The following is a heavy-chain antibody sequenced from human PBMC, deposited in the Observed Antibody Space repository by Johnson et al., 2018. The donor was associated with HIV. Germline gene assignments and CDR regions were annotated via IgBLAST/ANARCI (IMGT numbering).Heavy chain of an antibody. CDR3: AKDKRDYGGPPGADAFDF. V-gene: IGHV3-20*04. D-gene: IGHD4/OR15-4a*01. J-gene: IGHJ3*01. CDR1: GFTFDDYG. Sequence: MQLVESGGRVVRPGDSLRLSCAASGFTFDDYGMSWVRQVPGKGLEWVSGINWSGDTTGYADSVKGRFTISRDTSTNSLYLEMNSLKTEDTALYYCAKDKRDYGGPPGADAFDFWGQGTMVTVSA. CDR2: INWSGDTT.